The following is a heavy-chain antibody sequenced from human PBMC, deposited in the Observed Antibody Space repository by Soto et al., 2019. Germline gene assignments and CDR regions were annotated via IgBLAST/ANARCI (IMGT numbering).Heavy chain of an antibody. Sequence: QVQLRESGPGLVKPSQTLSLPCTVSGGSINSGGYYWNWIRQHPGKGLEWIGYMYYSGSTYYNPCLRSRVIISADTSENHFSLKLSSVTAADTAVYFCARGYSQSGYSSSWVFDYWCQGTLVNVSS. CDR1: GGSINSGGYY. CDR3: ARGYSQSGYSSSWVFDY. J-gene: IGHJ4*02. D-gene: IGHD6-13*01. CDR2: MYYSGST. V-gene: IGHV4-31*03.